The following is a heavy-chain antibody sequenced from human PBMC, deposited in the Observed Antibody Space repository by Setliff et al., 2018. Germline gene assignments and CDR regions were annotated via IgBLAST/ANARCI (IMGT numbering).Heavy chain of an antibody. Sequence: PGESLKLSCKGSGYSFTSYWIGWVRQMPGKGLEWMGIIYPGDSDTRYSPSFQGQVTISADKSISTAHLQWSSLKASDTAMYYCARYDSSGYHYYYGMDVWGQGTTVTVSS. V-gene: IGHV5-51*01. CDR1: GYSFTSYW. J-gene: IGHJ6*02. CDR3: ARYDSSGYHYYYGMDV. D-gene: IGHD3-22*01. CDR2: IYPGDSDT.